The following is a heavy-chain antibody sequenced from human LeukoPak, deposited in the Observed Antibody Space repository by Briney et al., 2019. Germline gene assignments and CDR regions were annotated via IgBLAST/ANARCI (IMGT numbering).Heavy chain of an antibody. V-gene: IGHV1-69*04. CDR3: AREDYDILTGLSQGSKYGMDV. CDR2: IIPILGIA. CDR1: GGTFSSYA. D-gene: IGHD3-9*01. J-gene: IGHJ6*02. Sequence: SVKVSCKASGGTFSSYAISWVRQAPGQGLEWMGRIIPILGIANYAQKFQGRVTITADKSTSTAYMELSSLRSEDTAVYYCAREDYDILTGLSQGSKYGMDVWGQGTTVTVSS.